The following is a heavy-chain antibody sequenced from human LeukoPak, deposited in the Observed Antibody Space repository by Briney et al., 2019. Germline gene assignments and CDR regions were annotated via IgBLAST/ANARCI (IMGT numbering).Heavy chain of an antibody. Sequence: SGGSLRLSCAASGFTVSDNYTSWVRQAPGKGLEWVSAISGGGSTYYADSVKGRFIISRDNSKNTVYLQLNSLRAEDTAVYYCARGGDTIGSIRSPLDIWGQGTMVTVSS. CDR3: ARGGDTIGSIRSPLDI. J-gene: IGHJ3*02. D-gene: IGHD3-22*01. CDR2: ISGGGST. CDR1: GFTVSDNY. V-gene: IGHV3-53*01.